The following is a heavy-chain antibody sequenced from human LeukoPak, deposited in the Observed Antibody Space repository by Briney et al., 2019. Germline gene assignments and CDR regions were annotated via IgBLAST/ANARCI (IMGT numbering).Heavy chain of an antibody. CDR2: IIPIFGTA. J-gene: IGHJ5*02. V-gene: IGHV1-69*13. D-gene: IGHD3-3*01. Sequence: GASVKVSCKASGRTFSSYAISWVRQAPGQGLAWMGGIIPIFGTANYAQKFQGRVTITADESTSTAYMELSSLRSEDTAVYYCARDAMDFWSGYQGRARWFDPWGQGTLVTVSS. CDR3: ARDAMDFWSGYQGRARWFDP. CDR1: GRTFSSYA.